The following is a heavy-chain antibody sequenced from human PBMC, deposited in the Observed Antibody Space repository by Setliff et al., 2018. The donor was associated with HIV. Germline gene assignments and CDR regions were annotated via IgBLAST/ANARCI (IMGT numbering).Heavy chain of an antibody. D-gene: IGHD3-10*01. J-gene: IGHJ3*02. CDR3: ARDLDYYGPSEAFDI. Sequence: GGSLRLSCAASGFTFSSYSMNWVRQAPGKGLEWVSYSSSSSSTIYYADSVKGRFTISRDNAKNSLYLQMSGLRVDDTAVYFCARDLDYYGPSEAFDIWGQGTMVTVSS. CDR2: SSSSSSTI. CDR1: GFTFSSYS. V-gene: IGHV3-48*04.